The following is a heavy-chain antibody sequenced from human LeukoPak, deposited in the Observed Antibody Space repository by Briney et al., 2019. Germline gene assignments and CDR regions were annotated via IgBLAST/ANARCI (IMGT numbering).Heavy chain of an antibody. CDR2: IIPILGIA. D-gene: IGHD5-18*01. J-gene: IGHJ4*02. V-gene: IGHV1-69*04. CDR1: GYTFTNYA. Sequence: SVKVSFKASGYTFTNYAISWVRQAPGQGLEWMGRIIPILGIANYAQKFQGRVTITADKSTSTAYMELSSLRSEDTAVYYCASSPGGYSYGFYYWGQGTLVTVSS. CDR3: ASSPGGYSYGFYY.